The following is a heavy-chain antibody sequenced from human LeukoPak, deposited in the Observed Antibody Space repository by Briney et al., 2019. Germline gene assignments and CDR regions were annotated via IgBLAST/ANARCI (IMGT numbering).Heavy chain of an antibody. CDR2: INPNSGGT. Sequence: GASVKVSCKASGYTFTSYDINWVRQATGQGLEWMGRINPNSGGTNYAQKFQGRVTMTRDTSISTAYMELSRLRSDDTAVYYCARDRYGSGSYYNYYYMDVWGKGTTVTVSS. J-gene: IGHJ6*03. CDR1: GYTFTSYD. CDR3: ARDRYGSGSYYNYYYMDV. V-gene: IGHV1-2*06. D-gene: IGHD3-10*01.